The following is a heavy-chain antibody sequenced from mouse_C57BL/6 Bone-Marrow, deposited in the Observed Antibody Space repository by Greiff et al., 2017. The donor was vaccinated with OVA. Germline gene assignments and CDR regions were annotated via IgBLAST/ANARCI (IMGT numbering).Heavy chain of an antibody. D-gene: IGHD2-10*01. CDR3: ARPSYGPWFAY. CDR2: ISSGGSYP. V-gene: IGHV5-6*01. Sequence: DVHLVESGGDLVKPGGSLKLSCAASGFTFSSYGMSWVRQTPDQRLEWVATISSGGSYPYYPDSVKGRFTISRDNAKNTLYLQMSSLKSEDTAMYYCARPSYGPWFAYWGQGTLVTVSA. J-gene: IGHJ3*01. CDR1: GFTFSSYG.